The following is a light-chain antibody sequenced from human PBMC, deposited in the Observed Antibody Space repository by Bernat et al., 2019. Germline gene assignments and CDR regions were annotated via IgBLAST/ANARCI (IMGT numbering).Light chain of an antibody. CDR3: SSYTGSTTLVFV. Sequence: QSALTQPASVSGSLGQSIIISCTGTSSDVGGYNYVSWYQHHPGKAPKLMIYHVSSRPSGVSNRFSGSKSDNTASLTISGLQADDEADYYCSSYTGSTTLVFVFGSGTKVTVL. J-gene: IGLJ1*01. CDR2: HVS. CDR1: SSDVGGYNY. V-gene: IGLV2-14*03.